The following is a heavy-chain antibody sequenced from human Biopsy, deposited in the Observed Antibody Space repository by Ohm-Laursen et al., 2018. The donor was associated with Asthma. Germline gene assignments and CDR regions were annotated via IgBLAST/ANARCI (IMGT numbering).Heavy chain of an antibody. CDR1: GFPFSDYY. J-gene: IGHJ4*02. CDR3: ARGYSTSWYFGY. Sequence: SLRLSCAASGFPFSDYYMSWIRQAPGKGLEWVSYISSSGTTIFNADSVKGRFTISRDNPKKSVYLQLDSLRVEDTAVYYCARGYSTSWYFGYWGQGTVVTVSS. CDR2: ISSSGTTI. D-gene: IGHD6-13*01. V-gene: IGHV3-11*01.